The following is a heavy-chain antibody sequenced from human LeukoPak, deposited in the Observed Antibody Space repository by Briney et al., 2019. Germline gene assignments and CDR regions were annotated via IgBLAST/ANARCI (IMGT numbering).Heavy chain of an antibody. D-gene: IGHD3-10*01. Sequence: SVNVSCKASGGTFSSYAISWVRQAPGQGLEWMWGIIPIFGTANYAQKFQGRVTIITDESTSTAYMELSSLRSEDTAVYYCARMDLGGYYFDYWGQGTLVTVSS. CDR1: GGTFSSYA. V-gene: IGHV1-69*05. J-gene: IGHJ4*02. CDR2: IIPIFGTA. CDR3: ARMDLGGYYFDY.